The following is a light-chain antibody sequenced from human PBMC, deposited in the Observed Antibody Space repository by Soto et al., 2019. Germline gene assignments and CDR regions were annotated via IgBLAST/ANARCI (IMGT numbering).Light chain of an antibody. J-gene: IGKJ5*01. CDR3: QQDKNWPPLT. CDR1: QSVSRN. CDR2: GAS. V-gene: IGKV3D-15*01. Sequence: DIVMTQSPATLSVSPGERVTLSCRASQSVSRNLAWYQQKPGQPPRLLIFGASTRANGIPARFSGSGSGTEFTLTISSLQSEDFAVYYCQQDKNWPPLTFGQGTRLEVK.